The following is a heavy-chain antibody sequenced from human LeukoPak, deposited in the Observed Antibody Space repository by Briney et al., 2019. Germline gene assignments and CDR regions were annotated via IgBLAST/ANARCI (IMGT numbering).Heavy chain of an antibody. D-gene: IGHD3-16*02. CDR1: GFTFSSYW. J-gene: IGHJ4*02. CDR2: IKQDGSEK. V-gene: IGHV3-7*01. Sequence: GGSLRLSCAASGFTFSSYWRSWGRQAPGKGLEWVANIKQDGSEKYYVDSVKGRFTISRDNAKNSLYLQMNSLRAEDTAVYYCARETGYPYYFDNWRQGSLVTVSS. CDR3: ARETGYPYYFDN.